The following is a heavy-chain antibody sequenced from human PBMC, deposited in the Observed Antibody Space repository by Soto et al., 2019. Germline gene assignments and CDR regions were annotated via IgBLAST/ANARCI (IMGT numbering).Heavy chain of an antibody. J-gene: IGHJ3*02. CDR2: ISGSGGST. CDR1: GFTFSSYA. CDR3: AEYPPPTYDSSGYSI. V-gene: IGHV3-23*01. Sequence: GGSLRLSCAASGFTFSSYAMSWVRQAPGKGLEWVSAISGSGGSTYYADSVKGRFTISRDNSKNTLYLQMNSLRAEDMDVYYCAEYPPPTYDSSGYSIWGQGTMVTVSS. D-gene: IGHD3-22*01.